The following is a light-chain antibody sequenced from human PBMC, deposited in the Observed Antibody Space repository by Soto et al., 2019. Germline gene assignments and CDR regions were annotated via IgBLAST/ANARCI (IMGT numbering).Light chain of an antibody. Sequence: IQMTQSPSSLSASVGVRVTITCRASQSISSYLNWYQQKPGKAPKLLIYAASSLQSGVPSRFSGSVPGTDVTLTISSLQPEHFATYYCQQSYSTPGTFGQGTKVDIK. V-gene: IGKV1-39*01. CDR3: QQSYSTPGT. J-gene: IGKJ1*01. CDR2: AAS. CDR1: QSISSY.